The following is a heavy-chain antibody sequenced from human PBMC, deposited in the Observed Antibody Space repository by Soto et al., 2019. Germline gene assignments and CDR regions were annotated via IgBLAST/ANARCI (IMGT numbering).Heavy chain of an antibody. CDR1: GDSISSNNW. D-gene: IGHD3-10*01. CDR2: MYQSGST. V-gene: IGHV4-4*02. J-gene: IGHJ4*02. CDR3: VRAPDFSGSGSFYIDS. Sequence: QVQLQESGPGLVKPSGTLSLTCSVSGDSISSNNWWGWVRQSPKKGLEWIGDMYQSGSTNYYPSLQSRVTISLDKSKNQFSLKLNSVTAADTAVYYCVRAPDFSGSGSFYIDSWGQGTLVTVSS.